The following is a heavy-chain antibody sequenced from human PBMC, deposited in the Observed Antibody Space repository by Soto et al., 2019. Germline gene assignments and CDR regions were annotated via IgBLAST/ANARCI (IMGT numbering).Heavy chain of an antibody. D-gene: IGHD6-19*01. CDR2: ITPIFGTA. CDR1: GGTFSSYA. Sequence: QVQLVQSGAEVKKPGSSVKVSCKASGGTFSSYAISWARQAPEQGLEWMGGITPIFGTANHAHNFQGTVTITADESTSTAYMELSSPRSVDTVVYYCARRGNCSSGWYGSFDYWVQGTLVTVSS. CDR3: ARRGNCSSGWYGSFDY. J-gene: IGHJ4*02. V-gene: IGHV1-69*01.